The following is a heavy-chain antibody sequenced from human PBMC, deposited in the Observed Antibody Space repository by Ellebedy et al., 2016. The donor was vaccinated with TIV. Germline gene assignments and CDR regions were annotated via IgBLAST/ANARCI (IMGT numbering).Heavy chain of an antibody. CDR3: ASRIGYSSSDFEYFQH. CDR1: GGTFSSYA. V-gene: IGHV1-69*13. CDR2: IIPIFGTA. J-gene: IGHJ1*01. Sequence: SVKVSXKASGGTFSSYAISWVRQAPGQGLEWMGGIIPIFGTANYAQKFQGRVTITADESTSTAYMELSSLRSEDTAVYYCASRIGYSSSDFEYFQHWGQGTLVTVSS. D-gene: IGHD6-13*01.